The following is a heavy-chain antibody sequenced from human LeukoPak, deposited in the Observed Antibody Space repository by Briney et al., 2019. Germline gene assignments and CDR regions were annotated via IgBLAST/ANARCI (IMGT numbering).Heavy chain of an antibody. CDR2: IYYSGST. CDR3: ARDRFFHSSGWYYYYYMDV. J-gene: IGHJ6*03. D-gene: IGHD6-19*01. Sequence: SETLSLTCTVSGGSIRSYYWSWIRQPPGKGLEWIGYIYYSGSTNYNPSLKSRVTISVDTSKNQFSLKLSSVTAADTAVYYCARDRFFHSSGWYYYYYMDVWGKGTTVTVSS. CDR1: GGSIRSYY. V-gene: IGHV4-59*01.